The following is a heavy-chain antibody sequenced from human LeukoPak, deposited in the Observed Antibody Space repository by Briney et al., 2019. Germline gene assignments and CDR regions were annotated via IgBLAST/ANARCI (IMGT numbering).Heavy chain of an antibody. CDR2: IRGNSDT. J-gene: IGHJ4*02. CDR3: ARARWISNADAVW. V-gene: IGHV3-23*01. D-gene: IGHD1-1*01. CDR1: GFSFSSNA. Sequence: GGSLRLSCAASGFSFSSNAMSWVRQAPARGLEWVSSIRGNSDTFYSDSVKGRFTLSREDSRNTVYLHLNNLRVEDSAVYYCARARWISNADAVWWGQGTLVTVSS.